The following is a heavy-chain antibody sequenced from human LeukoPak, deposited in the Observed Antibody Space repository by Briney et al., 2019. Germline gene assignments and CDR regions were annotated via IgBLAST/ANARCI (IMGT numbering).Heavy chain of an antibody. CDR1: GFTFSDYY. CDR2: INQDGGEN. J-gene: IGHJ5*02. Sequence: GGSLRLSCAASGFTFSDYYMGWVRQGPGKGLEWVASINQDGGENYYVDSVKGRFTISRDNAKNSLYLQMNSLRAEDTAVYYCARGSMVRGAKGWFDPWGQGTLVTVSS. D-gene: IGHD3-10*01. V-gene: IGHV3-7*01. CDR3: ARGSMVRGAKGWFDP.